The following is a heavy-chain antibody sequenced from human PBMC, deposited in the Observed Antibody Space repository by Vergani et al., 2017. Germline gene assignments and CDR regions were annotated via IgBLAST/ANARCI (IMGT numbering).Heavy chain of an antibody. V-gene: IGHV3-13*01. Sequence: VQLVESGGGVVQPGRSLRLSCAASGFTFSSYDMHWVRQATGKGLEWVSAIGTAGDTYYPGSVKGRFTISRENAKNSLYLQMNSLRAGDTAVYYCARWGTIIAAVPTYYYYGMDVWGQGP. CDR1: GFTFSSYD. CDR3: ARWGTIIAAVPTYYYYGMDV. D-gene: IGHD6-6*01. CDR2: IGTAGDT. J-gene: IGHJ6*02.